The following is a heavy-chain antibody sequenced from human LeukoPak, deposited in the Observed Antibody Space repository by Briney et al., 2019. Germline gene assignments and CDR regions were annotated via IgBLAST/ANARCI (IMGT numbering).Heavy chain of an antibody. CDR2: IYDSGRT. V-gene: IGHV3-66*01. Sequence: GGSLRLSCLASGFTVGNNHMSWVRQAPGKGLEWVSIIYDSGRTKYADSVKGRFTISRDNSKNTLNLQMNNLRADDTALYYCIGHGGYSFWGQGTLVTVSS. J-gene: IGHJ4*02. CDR3: IGHGGYSF. CDR1: GFTVGNNH. D-gene: IGHD4-23*01.